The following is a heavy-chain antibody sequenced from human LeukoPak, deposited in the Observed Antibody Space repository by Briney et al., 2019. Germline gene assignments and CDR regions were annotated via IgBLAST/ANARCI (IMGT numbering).Heavy chain of an antibody. CDR2: ISAYNGNT. CDR1: GYTFTSYG. D-gene: IGHD5-24*01. Sequence: ASVKVSCKASGYTFTSYGISWVRQAPRQGLESMGWISAYNGNTNYAQKLQGRVTMTTDTFTSTAYMELRSLRSDDTAVYYCARVKRPCVELRCPSVGGPFDYWGQGPLVTVSS. CDR3: ARVKRPCVELRCPSVGGPFDY. V-gene: IGHV1-18*04. J-gene: IGHJ4*02.